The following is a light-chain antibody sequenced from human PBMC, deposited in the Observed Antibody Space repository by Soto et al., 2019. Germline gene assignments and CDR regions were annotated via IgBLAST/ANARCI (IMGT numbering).Light chain of an antibody. CDR1: QSVKSY. J-gene: IGKJ3*01. CDR2: DAS. CDR3: QLRSNWPRST. V-gene: IGKV3-11*01. Sequence: EIVLTQSPATLSLSPGERATLSCRASQSVKSYLAWYQQKPGQAPRLLIYDASNRATRIPARCSGSGSGTDFTLTISGLKLEDLAVYYCQLRSNWPRSTLGPGTKVHLK.